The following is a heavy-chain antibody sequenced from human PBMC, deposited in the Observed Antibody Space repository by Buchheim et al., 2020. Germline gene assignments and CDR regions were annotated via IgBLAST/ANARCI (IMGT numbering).Heavy chain of an antibody. D-gene: IGHD1-26*01. Sequence: QVQLVESGGGVVQPGRSLRLSCAASGFTFSSYGMHLVRQAPGKGLEWVAVIWYDGSNQYYADSVKGRFTISRDNSKNTLYLQMNSLRAEDTAVYYCARDRYSGSYYFDYWGQGTL. CDR3: ARDRYSGSYYFDY. V-gene: IGHV3-33*01. CDR2: IWYDGSNQ. J-gene: IGHJ4*02. CDR1: GFTFSSYG.